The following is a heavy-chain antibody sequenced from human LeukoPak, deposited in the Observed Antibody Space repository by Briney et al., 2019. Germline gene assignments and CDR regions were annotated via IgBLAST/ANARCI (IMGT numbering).Heavy chain of an antibody. D-gene: IGHD5-24*01. V-gene: IGHV1-46*01. Sequence: ASVKVSCKASGYTFTSYYMHWVRQAPGQGLEWMGIINPSGGSTSYAQKFQGRVTMTRDTSTSTVYMELSSLRSEDTAVYYCARGTSVEMATSKTKTLDYWGQGTLVTVSS. CDR3: ARGTSVEMATSKTKTLDY. CDR2: INPSGGST. J-gene: IGHJ4*02. CDR1: GYTFTSYY.